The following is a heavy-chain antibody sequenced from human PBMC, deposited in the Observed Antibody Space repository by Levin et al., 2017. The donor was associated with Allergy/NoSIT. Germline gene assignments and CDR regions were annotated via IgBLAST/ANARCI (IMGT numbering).Heavy chain of an antibody. CDR2: ISYDGSNK. J-gene: IGHJ4*02. V-gene: IGHV3-30*18. CDR3: AKDRLYGDYSPDYFDC. Sequence: GGSLRLSCAASGFTFSSYGMHWVRQAPGKGLEWVAVISYDGSNKYYADSVKGRFTISRDNSKNTLYLQMNSLRAEDTAVYYCAKDRLYGDYSPDYFDCWGQGTLVTVSS. D-gene: IGHD4-17*01. CDR1: GFTFSSYG.